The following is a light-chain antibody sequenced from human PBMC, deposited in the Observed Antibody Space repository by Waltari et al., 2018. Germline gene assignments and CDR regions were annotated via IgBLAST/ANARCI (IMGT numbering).Light chain of an antibody. V-gene: IGLV1-40*01. CDR1: SSNIGAGFD. J-gene: IGLJ1*01. CDR2: GNS. CDR3: QSYDSSPSGYV. Sequence: QSVLTQPPSVSGAPGQRVTISCTGRSSNIGAGFDVPWYQQLPGTAPKLLIYGNSNRPSGVPDRFSGSKSGTSASLAITGLQAEDEADYFCQSYDSSPSGYVFGTGSKVTVL.